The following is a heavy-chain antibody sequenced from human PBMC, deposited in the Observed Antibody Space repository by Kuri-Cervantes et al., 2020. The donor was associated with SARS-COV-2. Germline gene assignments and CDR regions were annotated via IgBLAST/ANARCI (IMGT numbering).Heavy chain of an antibody. CDR2: ISGSGGST. D-gene: IGHD6-13*01. Sequence: GGSLRLSCAVSGYSISSGYYWGWIRQPPGKGLEWVSAISGSGGSTYYADSVKGRFTISRDNSKNTLYLQMNSLRAEDTAVYYCAKASVTAAAPFDYWGQGTLVTVSS. CDR3: AKASVTAAAPFDY. CDR1: GYSISSGYY. J-gene: IGHJ4*02. V-gene: IGHV3-23*01.